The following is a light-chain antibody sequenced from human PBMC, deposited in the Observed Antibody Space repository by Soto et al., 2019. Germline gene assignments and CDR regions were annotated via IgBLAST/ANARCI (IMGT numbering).Light chain of an antibody. Sequence: DIVMTQSPLSLPFTPGEPASISCRSSQSLLHRNGYNYLDWYLQKPGQSPQLLIYLGSNRASGVPDRFSGSGSGTDFTLKISRVEAEDVGVYYCMQALQTRTFGQGTKVDIK. J-gene: IGKJ1*01. CDR1: QSLLHRNGYNY. CDR2: LGS. CDR3: MQALQTRT. V-gene: IGKV2-28*01.